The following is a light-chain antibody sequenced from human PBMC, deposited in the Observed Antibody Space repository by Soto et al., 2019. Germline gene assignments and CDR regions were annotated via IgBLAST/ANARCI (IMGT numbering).Light chain of an antibody. Sequence: DIQMTQSPSAMSASVGDRVTISCRASQGIGNYLAWFQQKPGKIPKRLIYGISSLQSGVPSRFSGSGSGTEFTLNINSLQPEDVAAYYCLQSSRYPWTFGQGTKVEIK. CDR2: GIS. J-gene: IGKJ1*01. V-gene: IGKV1-17*03. CDR1: QGIGNY. CDR3: LQSSRYPWT.